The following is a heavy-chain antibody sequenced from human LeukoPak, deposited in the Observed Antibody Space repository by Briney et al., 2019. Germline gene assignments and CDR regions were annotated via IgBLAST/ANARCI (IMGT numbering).Heavy chain of an antibody. D-gene: IGHD5-18*01. CDR1: GFTFSNVW. J-gene: IGHJ4*02. V-gene: IGHV3-15*01. Sequence: GGSLRLSCAASGFTFSNVWMSWVRQVPGKGLEWVGRIKSKSDGGAAEFTAPVRGRFTISRDDAKNTLYLQMNNLKTEDTAVYYCTTEWIQLFDFWGQGTLVTVSS. CDR2: IKSKSDGGAA. CDR3: TTEWIQLFDF.